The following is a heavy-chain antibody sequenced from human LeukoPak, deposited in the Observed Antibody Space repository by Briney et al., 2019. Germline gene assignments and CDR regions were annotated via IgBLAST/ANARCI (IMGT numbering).Heavy chain of an antibody. CDR1: GFTFSSYG. V-gene: IGHV3-23*01. CDR2: ISGSGGST. CDR3: ARANKEAAAGTFDY. J-gene: IGHJ4*02. D-gene: IGHD6-13*01. Sequence: GGSLRLSCAASGFTFSSYGMSWVRQAPGKGLEWVSAISGSGGSTYHADSVKGRFTISRDNSKNTLYLQMGSLRAEDMAVYYCARANKEAAAGTFDYWGQGTLVTVSS.